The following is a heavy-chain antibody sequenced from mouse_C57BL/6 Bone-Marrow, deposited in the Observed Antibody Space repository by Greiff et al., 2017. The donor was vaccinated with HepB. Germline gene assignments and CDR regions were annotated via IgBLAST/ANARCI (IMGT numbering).Heavy chain of an antibody. CDR2: IRLKSDNYAT. CDR1: GFTFSNYW. V-gene: IGHV6-3*01. CDR3: TPLGLYYDY. D-gene: IGHD3-1*01. Sequence: DVKLQESGGGLVQPGGSMKLSCVASGFTFSNYWMNWVRQSPEKGLEWVAQIRLKSDNYATHYAESVKGRFTISRDDSKSSVYLQMNNLRAEDTGIYYCTPLGLYYDYWGQGTTLTVSS. J-gene: IGHJ2*01.